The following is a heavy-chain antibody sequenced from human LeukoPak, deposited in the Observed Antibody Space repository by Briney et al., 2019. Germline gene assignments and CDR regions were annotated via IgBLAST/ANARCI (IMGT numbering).Heavy chain of an antibody. CDR3: ARDSSFGGYDLDYYFDYYMDV. D-gene: IGHD5-12*01. Sequence: GGSLRLSCAAPGFTFSIYGMNWVRQAPGKGLEWVSGISPGGEITYYADPVKGRFTISRDNSKNTLYLQMNSLRAEDTAVYYCARDSSFGGYDLDYYFDYYMDVWGKGTTVTVSS. CDR1: GFTFSIYG. CDR2: ISPGGEIT. V-gene: IGHV3-23*01. J-gene: IGHJ6*03.